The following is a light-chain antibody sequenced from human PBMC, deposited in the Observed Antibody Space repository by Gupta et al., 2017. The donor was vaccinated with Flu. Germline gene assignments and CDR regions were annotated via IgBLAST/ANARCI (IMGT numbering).Light chain of an antibody. J-gene: IGKJ2*01. CDR3: QQYNSYNHVT. V-gene: IGKV1-5*03. CDR2: KAS. Sequence: DIQMTQSPSTLSASVGDRVTITCRASQSISSWLAWYQQKPGKAPKLLIYKASSLESGVPSRFSGSGSGTEFTLTISSLQPDDFATYYCQQYNSYNHVTFGQGTKLEIK. CDR1: QSISSW.